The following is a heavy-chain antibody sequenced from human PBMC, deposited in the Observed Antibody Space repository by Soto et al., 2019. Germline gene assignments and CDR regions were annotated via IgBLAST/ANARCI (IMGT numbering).Heavy chain of an antibody. CDR2: IRIHTSVT. CDR3: GKVADSCYYTVDR. V-gene: IGHV3-48*01. D-gene: IGHD3-22*01. Sequence: EVQLVESGGMLVQPGGSLRLSCAASGLTLSTSSMNWVRQAPGKGLEWISYIRIHTSVTAYADSVKGRFTISRDSAKNSLYLQMDSLRVEDTAVYYCGKVADSCYYTVDRWGQGTLVTVSS. CDR1: GLTLSTSS. J-gene: IGHJ5*02.